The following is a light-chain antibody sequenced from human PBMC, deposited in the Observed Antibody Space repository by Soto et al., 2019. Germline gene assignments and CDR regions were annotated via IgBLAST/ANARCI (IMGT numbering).Light chain of an antibody. V-gene: IGLV2-14*01. CDR1: SSDIGAYNY. CDR2: EVS. CDR3: SSITTDWTHV. J-gene: IGLJ1*01. Sequence: QSALTQPASVSGSPGQSITISCTGSSSDIGAYNYVSWFQQYPGKAPKLIIYEVSNRPSGVSNRFSGSKSGTTASLTISGLHTEDEAYYCCSSITTDWTHVFGTGTKVTVL.